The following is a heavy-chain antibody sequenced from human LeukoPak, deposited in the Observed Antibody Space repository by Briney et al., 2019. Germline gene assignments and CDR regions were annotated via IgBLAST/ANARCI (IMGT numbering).Heavy chain of an antibody. CDR2: VYYTGST. Sequence: SETLSLTCSVSGASVTSGGFYWGWLRQPPVKGPEWLATVYYTGSTYYNPSLKSRVTISIDTSKNQFSLRLTSVTATDTAIYHCARHSGSGSLSRPFDPWGQGTLVTVSS. V-gene: IGHV4-39*01. CDR1: GASVTSGGFY. J-gene: IGHJ5*02. D-gene: IGHD3-10*01. CDR3: ARHSGSGSLSRPFDP.